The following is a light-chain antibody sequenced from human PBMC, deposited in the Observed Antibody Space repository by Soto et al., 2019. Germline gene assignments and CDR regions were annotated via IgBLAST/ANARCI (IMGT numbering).Light chain of an antibody. V-gene: IGKV1-5*03. CDR1: QSISSW. J-gene: IGKJ1*01. CDR3: LQDINYPWT. CDR2: KAS. Sequence: DIQMTQSPSTLSASVGDRGTITCRASQSISSWLAWYQQKPGKAPKLLIYKASSLESGVPSRFSGSGSGTDFTLAISSLQPEDSATYYCLQDINYPWTFGQGTKVDIK.